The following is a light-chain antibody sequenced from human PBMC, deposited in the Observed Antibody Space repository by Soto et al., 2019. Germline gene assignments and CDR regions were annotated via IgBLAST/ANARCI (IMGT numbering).Light chain of an antibody. CDR1: QSVYSSY. CDR2: GAY. Sequence: EIVLTQSPGTLSLSLGDRATLSCRASQSVYSSYLAWYQQKPGQPPRLLISGAYSRATGIPDRFSGSGSGTDFTLTISRLEPEDFALYYCQQYGNSPPLTFGGGTKVEIK. V-gene: IGKV3-20*01. CDR3: QQYGNSPPLT. J-gene: IGKJ4*01.